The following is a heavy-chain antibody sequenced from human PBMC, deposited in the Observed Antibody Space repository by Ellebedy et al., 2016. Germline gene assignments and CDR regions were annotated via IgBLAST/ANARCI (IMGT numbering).Heavy chain of an antibody. J-gene: IGHJ4*02. CDR2: ISTSGNT. CDR3: ATLTIPGGSDS. Sequence: SETLSLXCSVSGGSINSGAYYWSWIRQPAGKGLEWIGRISTSGNTIYNPSLKCRVTMSVDTSKNHFSLELRSVTAADTAVYYCATLTIPGGSDSWGQGILVTVSS. D-gene: IGHD3-3*01. V-gene: IGHV4-61*02. CDR1: GGSINSGAYY.